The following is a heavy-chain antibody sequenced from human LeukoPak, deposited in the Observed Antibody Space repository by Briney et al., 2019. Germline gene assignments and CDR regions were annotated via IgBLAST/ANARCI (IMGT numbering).Heavy chain of an antibody. Sequence: GESLKISCKGSGYSFTSYWIGWVRQMPGKGLEWMGIIYPGDSDTRYSPSFQGQVTISADKSISTAYLQWSSLKASDTAMYYCARRGVYCRSTSCCYFDYWGQGTLVTVSS. CDR3: ARRGVYCRSTSCCYFDY. D-gene: IGHD2-2*01. CDR1: GYSFTSYW. CDR2: IYPGDSDT. J-gene: IGHJ4*02. V-gene: IGHV5-51*01.